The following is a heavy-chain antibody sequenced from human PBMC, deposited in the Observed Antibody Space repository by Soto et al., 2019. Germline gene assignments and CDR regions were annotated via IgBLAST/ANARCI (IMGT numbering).Heavy chain of an antibody. J-gene: IGHJ6*02. CDR1: GGSISSSNW. Sequence: PSETLSLTCAVSGGSISSSNWWSWVRQPPGKGLEWIGEIYHSGSTNYNPSLKGRVTISVDKSKNQFSLKLSSVTAADTAVYYCARDKVMSVWFGEIYGMDVWGQGTTVTVSS. D-gene: IGHD3-10*01. CDR3: ARDKVMSVWFGEIYGMDV. CDR2: IYHSGST. V-gene: IGHV4-4*02.